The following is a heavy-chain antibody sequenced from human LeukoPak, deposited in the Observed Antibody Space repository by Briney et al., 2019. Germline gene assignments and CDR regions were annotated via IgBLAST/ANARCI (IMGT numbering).Heavy chain of an antibody. Sequence: SVKVSCKASGGTFSSYTISWVPQAPIQGLEWMGRIFPILGIANYAQKFQGRVTITADKSTSTAYMELSSLRSEDTAEDYCASVCGSTARFDTFENWGQGTMVTVSS. CDR3: ASVCGSTARFDTFEN. J-gene: IGHJ3*02. CDR1: GGTFSSYT. D-gene: IGHD5-18*01. CDR2: IFPILGIA. V-gene: IGHV1-69*02.